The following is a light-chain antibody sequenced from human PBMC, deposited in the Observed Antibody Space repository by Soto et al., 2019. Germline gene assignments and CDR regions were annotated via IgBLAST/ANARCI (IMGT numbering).Light chain of an antibody. CDR3: CSYAGSSGYG. Sequence: ALTQPASVSGSPGQSITISCTGTSSDVGSYNLVSWYQQHPGKAPKLMIYEGSKRPSGVSNRFSGSKSGNTASLTISGLQAEDEADYYCCSYAGSSGYGFGTGTKVTVL. CDR1: SSDVGSYNL. V-gene: IGLV2-23*01. J-gene: IGLJ1*01. CDR2: EGS.